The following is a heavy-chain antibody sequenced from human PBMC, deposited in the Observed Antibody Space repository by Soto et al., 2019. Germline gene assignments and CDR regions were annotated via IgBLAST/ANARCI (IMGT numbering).Heavy chain of an antibody. V-gene: IGHV3-30-3*01. CDR2: ISYDGSNK. CDR3: ARDEQYSSSGDFDY. D-gene: IGHD6-6*01. J-gene: IGHJ4*02. CDR1: GFTFSRYA. Sequence: GGSLRLSCAASGFTFSRYAMHWVRQAPGKGLEWVAVISYDGSNKYYADSVKGRFTISRDNSKNTLYLQMNSLRAEDTAVYYCARDEQYSSSGDFDYWGQGTLVTVSS.